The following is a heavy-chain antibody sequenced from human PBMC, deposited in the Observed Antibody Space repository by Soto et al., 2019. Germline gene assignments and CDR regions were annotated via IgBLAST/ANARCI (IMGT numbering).Heavy chain of an antibody. Sequence: SVKVSCKASGGTFSSYAMSWVRQAPGQGLEWMGGIIPIFGTANYARKFQGRVTISADESTSTAYMELSSLRSEDTAVYYCARGRKSVRVVYAPHDTFDIWGQGTMVTVSS. J-gene: IGHJ3*02. CDR2: IIPIFGTA. CDR3: ARGRKSVRVVYAPHDTFDI. V-gene: IGHV1-69*13. D-gene: IGHD2-8*01. CDR1: GGTFSSYA.